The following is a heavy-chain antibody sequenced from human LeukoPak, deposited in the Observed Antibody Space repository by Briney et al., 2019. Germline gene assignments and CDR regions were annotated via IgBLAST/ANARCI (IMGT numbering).Heavy chain of an antibody. CDR2: ISSSGSTI. CDR3: ASSGLRFPSPADY. J-gene: IGHJ4*02. V-gene: IGHV3-11*01. D-gene: IGHD5-12*01. CDR1: GFTFSGYY. Sequence: GGSLRLSCAASGFTFSGYYMSWIRQAPGKGLEWVSYISSSGSTIYYADSVKGRFTISRDNAKNSLYLQMNSLRAEDTAVYYCASSGLRFPSPADYWGQGTLVTVSS.